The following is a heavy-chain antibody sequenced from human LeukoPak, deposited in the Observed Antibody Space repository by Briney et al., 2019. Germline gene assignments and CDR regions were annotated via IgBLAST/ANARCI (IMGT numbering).Heavy chain of an antibody. D-gene: IGHD3-10*01. J-gene: IGHJ5*02. CDR3: VRDLQMLRGESDVS. CDR1: GYIFTNYY. V-gene: IGHV1-46*01. Sequence: ASVKVSCKASGYIFTNYYLHWVRPAPGQGLEWMAMINPSSGDTAYAQSFQGRVVMTRDTSRRTVYLEVNSLTSEDTAAYYCVRDLQMLRGESDVSWGQGTLVTVSS. CDR2: INPSSGDT.